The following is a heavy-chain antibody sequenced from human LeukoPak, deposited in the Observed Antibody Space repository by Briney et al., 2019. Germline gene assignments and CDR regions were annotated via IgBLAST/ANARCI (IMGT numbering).Heavy chain of an antibody. V-gene: IGHV3-33*01. J-gene: IGHJ4*02. CDR2: IWYDGSNK. CDR1: GFTFSSYG. Sequence: WGSLRLSCAASGFTFSSYGMHWVRQAPGKRLEWVAVIWYDGSNKYYADSVKGRFTISRNNSKNTLYLQMNSLRAEDTAVYYCARDYSSSWYGGEDYWGQGTLVTVSS. D-gene: IGHD6-13*01. CDR3: ARDYSSSWYGGEDY.